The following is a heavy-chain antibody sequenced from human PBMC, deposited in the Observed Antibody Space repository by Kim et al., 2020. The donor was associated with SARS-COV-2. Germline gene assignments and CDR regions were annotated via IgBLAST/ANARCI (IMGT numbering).Heavy chain of an antibody. J-gene: IGHJ4*02. Sequence: ADSVEGRFTISRDNSKNTLYLQMNSLRAEDTAVYYCAKEYYYDSSGLEDYWGQGTLVTVSS. CDR3: AKEYYYDSSGLEDY. V-gene: IGHV3-23*01. D-gene: IGHD3-22*01.